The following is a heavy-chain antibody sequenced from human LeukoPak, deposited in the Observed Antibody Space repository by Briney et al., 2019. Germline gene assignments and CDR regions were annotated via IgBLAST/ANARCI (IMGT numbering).Heavy chain of an antibody. J-gene: IGHJ6*04. Sequence: GGSLRLSCAASGFSVSNNYVSWVRQAPGKGLEWISAVYSGRDTYYIESVKGRFTISRDNSKNTIHLQMNGLTPADTAMYYCARDSTGASVWGKGTTVTVSS. CDR2: VYSGRDT. V-gene: IGHV3-53*01. CDR1: GFSVSNNY. D-gene: IGHD1-14*01. CDR3: ARDSTGASV.